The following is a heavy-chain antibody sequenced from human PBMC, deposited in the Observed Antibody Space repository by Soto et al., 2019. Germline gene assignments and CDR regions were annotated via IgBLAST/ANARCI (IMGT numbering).Heavy chain of an antibody. V-gene: IGHV3-74*01. D-gene: IGHD3-22*01. J-gene: IGHJ5*02. CDR1: GFTFSYYW. CDR2: INSDGNNT. Sequence: GGSLRLSCAASGFTFSYYWMHWVRQAPGKGLVWVSRINSDGNNTRYADSVKGRFTISRDNAKTTMYLQMNSLGAEDTAVYYCARDLVVSSYDSSAYNWFAPWGQGTLVTVSS. CDR3: ARDLVVSSYDSSAYNWFAP.